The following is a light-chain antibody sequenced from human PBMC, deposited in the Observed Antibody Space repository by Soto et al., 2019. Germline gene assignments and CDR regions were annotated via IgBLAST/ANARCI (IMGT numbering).Light chain of an antibody. Sequence: ETVLTQSPATLSLSPGETATLSCRASQRVTNNLAWYQWKLGQPPRLLIYGASTRATGIPVRFRGSGSGTEVTLAISSLPSEDSAVYYCQQHHNWAWTCGQGTRVELK. CDR1: QRVTNN. V-gene: IGKV3-15*01. CDR2: GAS. J-gene: IGKJ1*01. CDR3: QQHHNWAWT.